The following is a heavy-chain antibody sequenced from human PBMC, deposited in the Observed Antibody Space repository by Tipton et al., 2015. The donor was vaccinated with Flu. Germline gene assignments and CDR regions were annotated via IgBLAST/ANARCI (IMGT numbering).Heavy chain of an antibody. J-gene: IGHJ5*02. CDR2: INATGST. Sequence: TLSLTCSVSGGSISSGRHHWSWIRQPAGKGLEWIGRINATGSTNYKPSLESQVTISVDTTKNQIFLRLTSVTAADTAVYYCARDYSSWWSYNWFDPWGQGTLVTVSS. D-gene: IGHD6-13*01. V-gene: IGHV4-61*02. CDR3: ARDYSSWWSYNWFDP. CDR1: GGSISSGRHH.